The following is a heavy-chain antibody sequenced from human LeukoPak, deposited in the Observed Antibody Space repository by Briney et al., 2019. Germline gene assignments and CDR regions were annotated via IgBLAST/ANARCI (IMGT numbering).Heavy chain of an antibody. CDR3: ARSDCSSTSCDDFDY. D-gene: IGHD2-2*01. J-gene: IGHJ4*02. Sequence: GGSLRLSCAASGFTFSSYSMNWVRQAPGKGLEWVSSISSSSSYIYYADSVKGRFTISRDNAKNSLYLQMNSLRAEDTAVYYCARSDCSSTSCDDFDYWGQGTLVTVSS. CDR2: ISSSSSYI. CDR1: GFTFSSYS. V-gene: IGHV3-21*01.